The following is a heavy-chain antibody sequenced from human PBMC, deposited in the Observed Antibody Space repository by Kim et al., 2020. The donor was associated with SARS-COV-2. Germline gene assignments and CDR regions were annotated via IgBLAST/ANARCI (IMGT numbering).Heavy chain of an antibody. CDR2: IYYSGST. V-gene: IGHV4-59*01. CDR3: ARAAYYYDSSGYLDV. J-gene: IGHJ6*02. D-gene: IGHD3-22*01. CDR1: GGSISSYY. Sequence: SETLSLTCTVSGGSISSYYWSWIRQPPGKGLEWIGYIYYSGSTNYNPSLKSRVTISVDTSKNQFSLKLSSVTAADTAVYYCARAAYYYDSSGYLDVWGQG.